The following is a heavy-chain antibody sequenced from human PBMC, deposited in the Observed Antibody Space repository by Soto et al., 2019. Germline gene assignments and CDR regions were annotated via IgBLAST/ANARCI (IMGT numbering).Heavy chain of an antibody. J-gene: IGHJ6*02. CDR1: GFTFSSYA. Sequence: GSLRLSCAASGFTFSSYAMSWVRQAPGKGLEWVSAISGSGGSTYYADSVKGRFTISRDNSKNTLYLQMNSLRAEDTAVYYCAKPGYCSSTSCPPYYYYYGMDVWGQGTTVTVSS. CDR2: ISGSGGST. CDR3: AKPGYCSSTSCPPYYYYYGMDV. D-gene: IGHD2-2*01. V-gene: IGHV3-23*01.